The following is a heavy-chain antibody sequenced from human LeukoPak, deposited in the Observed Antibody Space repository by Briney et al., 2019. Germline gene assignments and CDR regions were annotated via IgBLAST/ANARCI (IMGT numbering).Heavy chain of an antibody. CDR3: ARGFHGAYFDY. CDR1: GGSFSGYN. Sequence: SETLSLTCAVYGGSFSGYNWSWIRQPPGKGLEWIGEINHSGSTNYNPSLKSRVTISVDTSKNQFSLKLSSVTAADTAVYYCARGFHGAYFDYWGQGTLVTVSS. CDR2: INHSGST. V-gene: IGHV4-34*01. D-gene: IGHD4-17*01. J-gene: IGHJ4*02.